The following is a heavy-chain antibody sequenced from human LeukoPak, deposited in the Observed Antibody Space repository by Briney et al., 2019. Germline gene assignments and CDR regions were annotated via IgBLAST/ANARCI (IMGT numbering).Heavy chain of an antibody. Sequence: GAWVKLSCKASGGTFTSYTISWVRQAPGQGLELKGRIIPILGIANYAQKFQGRVTITADKSTSTAYMELSSLRLEDTAVYEYYSGNKIFGVVINANYWGQGTLVTVSS. D-gene: IGHD3-3*01. CDR2: IIPILGIA. CDR3: YSGNKIFGVVINANY. V-gene: IGHV1-69*02. CDR1: GGTFTSYT. J-gene: IGHJ4*02.